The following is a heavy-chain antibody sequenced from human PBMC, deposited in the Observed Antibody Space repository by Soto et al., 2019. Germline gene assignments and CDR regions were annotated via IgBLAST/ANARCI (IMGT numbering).Heavy chain of an antibody. V-gene: IGHV3-30*03. CDR1: GFTFSSYG. CDR3: ASSGIAARPGDPDY. CDR2: ISYDGSNK. J-gene: IGHJ4*02. D-gene: IGHD6-6*01. Sequence: GSLRLSCAASGFTFSSYGMHWVRQAPGKGLEWVAVISYDGSNKYYADSVKGRFTISRDNSKNTLYLQMNSLRAEDTAVYYCASSGIAARPGDPDYWGQGTLVTVSS.